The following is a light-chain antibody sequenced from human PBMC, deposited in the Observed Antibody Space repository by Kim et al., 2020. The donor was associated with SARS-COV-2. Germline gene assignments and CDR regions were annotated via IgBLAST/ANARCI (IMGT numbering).Light chain of an antibody. CDR2: AAT. J-gene: IGKJ2*03. CDR1: QTLSYY. CDR3: QQGDISPRS. V-gene: IGKV1-39*01. Sequence: DIQMTQSPSSLSASVGDRVTITCRASQTLSYYLNWYQQKPGKPPKLLIYAATGLQSGVPSKFSGSGSGTDFTLTISSLQPEGFATYFWQQGDISPRSFGQGAK.